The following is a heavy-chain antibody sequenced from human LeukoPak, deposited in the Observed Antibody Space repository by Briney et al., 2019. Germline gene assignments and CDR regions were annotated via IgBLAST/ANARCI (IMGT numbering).Heavy chain of an antibody. CDR1: GYSISSGYY. Sequence: SETLSLTCTVSGYSISSGYYWVWIRQAPGKGLEWIGNIYYSGSIYYNPSLNSRVTISVDTSKNQFSLKLSSVTAADTAIYYCARDVRGCGGDFDDCEYYYNGMDVWGQGTTVTVSS. D-gene: IGHD2-21*02. CDR2: IYYSGSI. J-gene: IGHJ6*02. CDR3: ARDVRGCGGDFDDCEYYYNGMDV. V-gene: IGHV4-38-2*02.